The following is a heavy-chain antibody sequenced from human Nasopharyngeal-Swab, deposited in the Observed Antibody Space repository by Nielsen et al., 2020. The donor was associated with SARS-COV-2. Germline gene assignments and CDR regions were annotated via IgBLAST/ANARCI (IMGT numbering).Heavy chain of an antibody. Sequence: GGSLRLSWAASGFTCISYAMSWVRQAPGKGLEWVSAISGSGGSTYYADSVKGRFTISRDNSKNTLYLQMNSLRAEDTAVYYCAKDQGRYYDSRNFDYWGQGTLVTVSS. CDR2: ISGSGGST. J-gene: IGHJ4*02. D-gene: IGHD3-22*01. CDR3: AKDQGRYYDSRNFDY. CDR1: GFTCISYA. V-gene: IGHV3-23*01.